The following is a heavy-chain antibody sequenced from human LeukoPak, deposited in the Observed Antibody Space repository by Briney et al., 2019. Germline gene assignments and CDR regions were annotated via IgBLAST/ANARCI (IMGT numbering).Heavy chain of an antibody. CDR2: ISGSGGST. V-gene: IGHV3-23*01. Sequence: GSLKLSCAASGFTFSSYAMSWVRQAPGKGLEWVSAISGSGGSTYYADSVKGRFTISRDNSKNTLYLQMNSLRAEDTAVYYCAKPVGYSYGYLDYWGQGTLVTVSS. J-gene: IGHJ4*02. CDR1: GFTFSSYA. CDR3: AKPVGYSYGYLDY. D-gene: IGHD5-18*01.